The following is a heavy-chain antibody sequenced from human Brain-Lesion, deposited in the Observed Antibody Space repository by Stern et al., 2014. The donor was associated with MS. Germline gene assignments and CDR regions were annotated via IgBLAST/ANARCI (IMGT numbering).Heavy chain of an antibody. CDR1: GGSISSGGYY. Sequence: MQLVESGPGLVKPSQTLSLSCTVSGGSISSGGYYWSWIRQPAGKGLAWIGRIFNSGSTSYKPSLKSRVTISIDTSKNQFSLRLNSMTAADTAVYYCARGRVVPGFQYYATDVWGQGTTVIVSS. D-gene: IGHD2-2*01. J-gene: IGHJ6*02. CDR3: ARGRVVPGFQYYATDV. CDR2: IFNSGST. V-gene: IGHV4-61*02.